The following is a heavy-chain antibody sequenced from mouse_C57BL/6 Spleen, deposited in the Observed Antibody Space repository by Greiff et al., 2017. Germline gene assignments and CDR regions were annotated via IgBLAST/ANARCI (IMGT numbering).Heavy chain of an antibody. D-gene: IGHD2-3*01. CDR3: ARSNDGYQAWFAY. V-gene: IGHV1-72*01. CDR2: IDPNSGGT. Sequence: QVHVKQPGAELVKPGASVKLSCKASGYTFTSYWMHWVKQRPGRGLEWIGRIDPNSGGTKSNEKFKSKATLTVDKPSSTAYMQRSSLTSEDSAVYYCARSNDGYQAWFAYWGQGTLVTVSA. CDR1: GYTFTSYW. J-gene: IGHJ3*01.